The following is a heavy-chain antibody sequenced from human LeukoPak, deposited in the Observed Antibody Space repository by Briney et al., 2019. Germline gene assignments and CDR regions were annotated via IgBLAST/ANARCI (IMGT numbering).Heavy chain of an antibody. Sequence: GGSLRLSCAASGSTFTSYWMTWVRQAPRKGQEWVANIKQDGSEKYYVHSVKGRFTISRDNAKNSLYLQMNSLRAEDTGVYYCARDQDSSGYYYVGGPYGWFDPWGQGTLVTVSS. D-gene: IGHD3-22*01. CDR1: GSTFTSYW. CDR3: ARDQDSSGYYYVGGPYGWFDP. V-gene: IGHV3-7*01. CDR2: IKQDGSEK. J-gene: IGHJ5*02.